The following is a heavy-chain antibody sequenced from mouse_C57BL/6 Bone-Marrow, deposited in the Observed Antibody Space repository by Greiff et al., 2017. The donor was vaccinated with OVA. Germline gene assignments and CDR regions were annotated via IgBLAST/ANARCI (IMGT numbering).Heavy chain of an antibody. D-gene: IGHD1-1*02. CDR2: IDPANGNT. CDR3: ARVVPLYYFDY. J-gene: IGHJ2*01. Sequence: EVQLQQSVAELVRPGASVTLSCTASGYTITNNYMHWVKQRPEQGLEWIGRIDPANGNTNYAPKFQGKATITADTSSNTAYLQLSSLTSEDTAIYYCARVVPLYYFDYWGQGTTLTVSS. V-gene: IGHV14-3*01. CDR1: GYTITNNY.